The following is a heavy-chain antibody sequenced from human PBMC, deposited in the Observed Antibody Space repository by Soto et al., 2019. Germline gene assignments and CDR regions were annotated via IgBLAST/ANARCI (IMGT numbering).Heavy chain of an antibody. CDR2: SFYSGIT. CDR3: ARWSGVGVAGMDV. Sequence: QVQLQELGPRLVKPLQTLSLTCTVSGDSINSGDYYWSWIRQPPGRGLEWVGYSFYSGITDYNPSLKSRMTISMATSKNQFSLRLNSVTAADTAVYFCARWSGVGVAGMDVWGQGTTVSVSS. J-gene: IGHJ6*02. V-gene: IGHV4-30-4*01. CDR1: GDSINSGDYY. D-gene: IGHD3-10*01.